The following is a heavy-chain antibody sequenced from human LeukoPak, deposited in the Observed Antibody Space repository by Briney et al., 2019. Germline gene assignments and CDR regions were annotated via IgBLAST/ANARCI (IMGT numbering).Heavy chain of an antibody. CDR2: ISSSSSTI. J-gene: IGHJ4*02. V-gene: IGHV3-48*01. Sequence: PGGSLRLSCAASGFTFSSYSMYWVRQAPGKGLEWISYISSSSSTIYYADSVKGRFTISRDNAKNSLYLQMNSLRAEDTAVYYCAVSYSSGWGAFDYWGQGTLVTVSS. CDR1: GFTFSSYS. CDR3: AVSYSSGWGAFDY. D-gene: IGHD6-19*01.